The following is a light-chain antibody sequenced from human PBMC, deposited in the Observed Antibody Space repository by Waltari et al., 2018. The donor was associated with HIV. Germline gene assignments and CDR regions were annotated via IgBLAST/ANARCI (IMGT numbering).Light chain of an antibody. CDR2: GAS. CDR3: HQTYSAPFT. J-gene: IGKJ3*01. V-gene: IGKV1-39*01. CDR1: QSIENF. Sequence: DIQMTQSPSSLSASVGERVTITCRASQSIENFLNWYHQKPGKAPKLLIYGASSLPSGVPSRFSGSGSGTDFTLTISSLQSEDFATYYCHQTYSAPFTFGPGTRVDIK.